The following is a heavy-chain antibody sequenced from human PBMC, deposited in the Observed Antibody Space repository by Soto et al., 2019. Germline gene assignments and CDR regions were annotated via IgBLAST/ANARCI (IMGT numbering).Heavy chain of an antibody. CDR3: AKPQYRNACGSFND. V-gene: IGHV3-23*01. J-gene: IGHJ4*02. Sequence: EVQLLESGGGLEQPGGSLRLSCAASGFTFRSSAMSWVRQAPGKGLEWVSGISGNGDDTNYADAVKGRFTISRDNSKNTLYLRLDSLRAEDTAIYYCAKPQYRNACGSFNDWGQGTLVTVAS. CDR2: ISGNGDDT. D-gene: IGHD2-21*01. CDR1: GFTFRSSA.